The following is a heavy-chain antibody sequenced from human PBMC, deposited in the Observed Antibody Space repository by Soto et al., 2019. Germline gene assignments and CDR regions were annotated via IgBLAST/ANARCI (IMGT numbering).Heavy chain of an antibody. J-gene: IGHJ4*02. Sequence: ETLSLTCTVSGGSISSSSYYWGWIRQPPGKGLEWIGSIYYSGSTYYNPSLKSRVTISVDTSKNQLSLKLSSVTAADTAVYYCARHLGYSYGYIDYWGQGTLVTVSS. CDR3: ARHLGYSYGYIDY. CDR2: IYYSGST. D-gene: IGHD5-18*01. CDR1: GGSISSSSYY. V-gene: IGHV4-39*01.